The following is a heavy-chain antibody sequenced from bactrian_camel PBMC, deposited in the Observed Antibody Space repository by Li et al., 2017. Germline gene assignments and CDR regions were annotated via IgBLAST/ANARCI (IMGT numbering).Heavy chain of an antibody. CDR2: IETDGTT. Sequence: HVQLVESGGGSVQAGESLRLSCTASGNNVDKYCLGWYRQAPGKEREGVATIETDGTTIYADSVKGRFTISKDNAKNTLYLQMNSLKPEDTAMYYCAAALRPCGNQYDLTSLYSLWGQGTQVTVS. CDR1: GNNVDKYC. D-gene: IGHD2*01. J-gene: IGHJ4*01. V-gene: IGHV3S53*01. CDR3: AAALRPCGNQYDLTSLYSL.